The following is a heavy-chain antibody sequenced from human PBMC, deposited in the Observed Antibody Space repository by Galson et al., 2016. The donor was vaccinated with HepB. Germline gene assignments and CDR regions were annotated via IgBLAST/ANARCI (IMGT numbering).Heavy chain of an antibody. D-gene: IGHD6-13*01. V-gene: IGHV6-1*01. CDR1: GDSVSSNSAA. J-gene: IGHJ6*02. CDR3: ARDLEGAADGLYYYYGLDV. Sequence: CAISGDSVSSNSAAWNWIRQSPSRGLEWLGRTYQRSKWNTDYAASLKSRLTINPDTSKNQVSLQLNSVTPEDTAVDYCARDLEGAADGLYYYYGLDVWGQGTTVIVSS. CDR2: TYQRSKWNT.